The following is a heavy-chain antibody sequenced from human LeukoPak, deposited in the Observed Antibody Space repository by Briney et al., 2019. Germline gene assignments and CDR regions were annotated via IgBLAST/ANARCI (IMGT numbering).Heavy chain of an antibody. V-gene: IGHV1-46*01. Sequence: ASVKVSCKASGYTFTSYYMHWVRQAPGQGLEWMGIINPSGGSTSYAQKFQGRVTMTRDMSTSTVYMELRNLRPDDTAVYYCAKFEGQGATILDWGQGTLVTVSS. J-gene: IGHJ1*01. CDR3: AKFEGQGATILD. CDR2: INPSGGST. CDR1: GYTFTSYY. D-gene: IGHD5-24*01.